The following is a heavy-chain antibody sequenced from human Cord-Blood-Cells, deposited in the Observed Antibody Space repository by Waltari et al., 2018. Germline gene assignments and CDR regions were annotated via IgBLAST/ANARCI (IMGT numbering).Heavy chain of an antibody. Sequence: QVQLQQWGAGLLKPSETLSLTCAVYGGSFSGYYWSWIRQPPGKGLEWIGEINHSGSTNYNPSLKSRVTISVDTSKNQFSLKLSSVTAADTAVYYCARVRGRYCTNGVCYRRSWFDPWGQGTLVTVSS. CDR3: ARVRGRYCTNGVCYRRSWFDP. V-gene: IGHV4-34*01. D-gene: IGHD2-8*01. CDR1: GGSFSGYY. J-gene: IGHJ5*02. CDR2: INHSGST.